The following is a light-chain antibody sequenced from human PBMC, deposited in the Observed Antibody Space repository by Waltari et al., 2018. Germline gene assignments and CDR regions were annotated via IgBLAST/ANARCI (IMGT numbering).Light chain of an antibody. J-gene: IGKJ5*01. Sequence: DIVMTQSPDSLAVSLGERATINCKSSKSVLHSSNNKNYLTWYQQKPGQPPKLLIYWASTRESGCPDRFSGSGSGTDFTLTISSLQAADVAVYYCQQYYSTPITFGQGTRLEIK. V-gene: IGKV4-1*01. CDR1: KSVLHSSNNKNY. CDR2: WAS. CDR3: QQYYSTPIT.